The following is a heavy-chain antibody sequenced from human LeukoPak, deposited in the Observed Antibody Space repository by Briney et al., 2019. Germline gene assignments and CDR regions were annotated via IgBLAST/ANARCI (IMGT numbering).Heavy chain of an antibody. CDR3: ARGLPTSYGGDY. V-gene: IGHV4-38-2*02. J-gene: IGHJ4*02. CDR1: GYSISSGYY. Sequence: SETLSLTCTVSGYSISSGYYWGWIRQPPGKGLERMGSIYHSGSTYYNPSLKSRVTISVDTSKNQFSLKLSSVTAADTAVYYCARGLPTSYGGDYWGQGTLVTASS. D-gene: IGHD4-17*01. CDR2: IYHSGST.